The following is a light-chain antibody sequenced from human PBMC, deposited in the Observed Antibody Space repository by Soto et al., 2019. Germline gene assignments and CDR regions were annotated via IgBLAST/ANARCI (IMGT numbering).Light chain of an antibody. V-gene: IGKV1-5*01. CDR2: XAS. CDR1: HSSTKW. Sequence: IEVTQVPYTLIPSVGDSVTISXRASHSSTKWLPWFQQTPGKAPKXXIYXASTLESGVPSMFSGSGYGTEFIVTIGCLQPHYVETDCCQHYCGMWAFGQGTKVDIK. J-gene: IGKJ1*01. CDR3: QHYCGMWA.